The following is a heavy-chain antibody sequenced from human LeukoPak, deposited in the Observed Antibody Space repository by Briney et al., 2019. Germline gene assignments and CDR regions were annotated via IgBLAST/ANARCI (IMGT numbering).Heavy chain of an antibody. J-gene: IGHJ6*03. CDR3: ARGGSGYCYYYYMDV. CDR1: GYTFTTND. Sequence: ASVKVSCKASGYTFTTNDINWVRQATGQGLEWMGWMNPNSGNTGYAQKFQGRVTMTRNTSISTAYMELSSLRSEDTAVYYCARGGSGYCYYYYMDVWGKGTTVTISS. CDR2: MNPNSGNT. V-gene: IGHV1-8*01. D-gene: IGHD3-10*01.